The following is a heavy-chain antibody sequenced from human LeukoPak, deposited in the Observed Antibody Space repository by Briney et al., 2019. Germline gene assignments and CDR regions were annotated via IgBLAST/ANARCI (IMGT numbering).Heavy chain of an antibody. CDR3: ARGDPDISFGVAGEAFDI. CDR2: ISSSSSYI. D-gene: IGHD3-3*01. CDR1: GFAFSSYS. V-gene: IGHV3-21*01. J-gene: IGHJ3*02. Sequence: GGSLRLSCAASGFAFSSYSMNWVRQAPGKGLEWVSSISSSSSYIYYADPMKGRFTISRDNAKKSLYLQMNSLRAEDTAVYYCARGDPDISFGVAGEAFDIWGQGTMVTVSS.